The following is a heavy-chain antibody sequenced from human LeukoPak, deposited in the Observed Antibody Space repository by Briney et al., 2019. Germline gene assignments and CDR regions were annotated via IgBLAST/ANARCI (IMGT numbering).Heavy chain of an antibody. V-gene: IGHV3-21*01. J-gene: IGHJ5*02. Sequence: GRSLSLSCAAYGFTLRTSSMDWARLAAGKGLEWVSSISSSSSYKYYADSVKGRFTISRDNAKNSLYLQMNSLRADDTAVYYCATGQNGVGANWFDPWGQGTLVTVSS. D-gene: IGHD1-26*01. CDR1: GFTLRTSS. CDR2: ISSSSSYK. CDR3: ATGQNGVGANWFDP.